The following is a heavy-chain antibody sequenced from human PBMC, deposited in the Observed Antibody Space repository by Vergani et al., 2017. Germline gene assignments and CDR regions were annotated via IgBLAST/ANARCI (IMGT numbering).Heavy chain of an antibody. Sequence: QVQLVQSGAEVKKPGSSVKVSCKASGGTFSSYAISWVRQAPGQGLEWMGGIIPIFGTANYAQKFQGRVTITADDSTSTAYMELSSLRSEDTAVYYCAGSNSGSYYGRDYYYYGMDVWGQGTTVTVSS. CDR2: IIPIFGTA. CDR3: AGSNSGSYYGRDYYYYGMDV. V-gene: IGHV1-69*12. J-gene: IGHJ6*02. D-gene: IGHD1-26*01. CDR1: GGTFSSYA.